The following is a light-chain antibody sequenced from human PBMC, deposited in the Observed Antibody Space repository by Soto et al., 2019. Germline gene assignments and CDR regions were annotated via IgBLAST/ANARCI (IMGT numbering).Light chain of an antibody. CDR2: GAS. J-gene: IGKJ1*01. CDR3: QQDNDWPRT. Sequence: EIVMTQSPATLSVSPGERATLSCRANQSVSSNLAWYQQKPGQAPRLLIYGASTRATGIPARFSGSGSGTEFTLTISSLQSEDFAVYYCQQDNDWPRTFGQGTKVDVK. V-gene: IGKV3-15*01. CDR1: QSVSSN.